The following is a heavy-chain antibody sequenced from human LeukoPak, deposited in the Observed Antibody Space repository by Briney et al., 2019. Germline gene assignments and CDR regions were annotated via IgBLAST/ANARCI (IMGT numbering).Heavy chain of an antibody. CDR2: ISSDGSSK. D-gene: IGHD1-1*01. CDR3: ARGTLGWSDVGDY. J-gene: IGHJ4*02. V-gene: IGHV3-30-3*01. Sequence: GSLRLSCAASGFTFSTSSIDCVRPATGKGLEWVAIISSDGSSKFYADSVKGRFTISRDNSKNTLYLQVNSLRPEDTAVYYCARGTLGWSDVGDYWAQGTLVTVSS. CDR1: GFTFSTSS.